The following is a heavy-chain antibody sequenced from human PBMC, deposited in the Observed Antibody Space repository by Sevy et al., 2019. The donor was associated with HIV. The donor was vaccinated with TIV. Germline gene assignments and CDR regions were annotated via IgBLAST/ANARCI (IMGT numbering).Heavy chain of an antibody. CDR2: INWNGGSR. D-gene: IGHD3-10*01. J-gene: IGHJ4*02. Sequence: GESLKISCAASGFTFDDYGMNWVRPAPGKGLEWVSGINWNGGSRGYADSVKGRFTISRDNAKNSLYLQMNSLRAEDTALYYCARDRTIGRGYFDYWGQGALVTVSS. CDR3: ARDRTIGRGYFDY. CDR1: GFTFDDYG. V-gene: IGHV3-20*04.